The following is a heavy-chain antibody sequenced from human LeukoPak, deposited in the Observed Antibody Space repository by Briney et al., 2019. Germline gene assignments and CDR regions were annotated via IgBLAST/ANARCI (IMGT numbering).Heavy chain of an antibody. CDR3: ARDGRSSTYDY. V-gene: IGHV3-21*01. D-gene: IGHD2-2*01. Sequence: AGGSLRLSCAASGFTFSSYSMNWVRQAPGKRLEWVSSISSSSSYIYYADSVKGRFTISRDNAKNSLYLQMNSLRAEDTAVYYCARDGRSSTYDYWGQGTLVTVSS. J-gene: IGHJ4*02. CDR1: GFTFSSYS. CDR2: ISSSSSYI.